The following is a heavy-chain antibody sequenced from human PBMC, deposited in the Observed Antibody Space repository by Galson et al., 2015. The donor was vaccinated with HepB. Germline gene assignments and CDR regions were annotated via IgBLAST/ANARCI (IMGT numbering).Heavy chain of an antibody. V-gene: IGHV1-18*04. Sequence: SVKVSCKASGYTFTSYGISWVRQAPGQGLEWMGWISAYNGNSNYAQKLQGRVTMTTDTSTSTAYMELRSLRSDDTAVYYCARDLDYGSGSYLLRFWGQGTMVTVSS. D-gene: IGHD3-10*01. CDR1: GYTFTSYG. J-gene: IGHJ3*01. CDR3: ARDLDYGSGSYLLRF. CDR2: ISAYNGNS.